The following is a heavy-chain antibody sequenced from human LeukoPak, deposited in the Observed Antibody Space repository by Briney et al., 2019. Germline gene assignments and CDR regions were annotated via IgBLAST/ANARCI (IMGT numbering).Heavy chain of an antibody. CDR2: MYYSGNT. CDR3: ASHLGHCSSISCYPHFQH. Sequence: SETLSLTCTVSGGSISSYYWSWIRQPPGKGLEWIGYMYYSGNTNYNPSLKSRVTISVDTSKNQFSLKLSSVTAADTAVYYCASHLGHCSSISCYPHFQHWGQGTLVTVSS. J-gene: IGHJ1*01. V-gene: IGHV4-59*01. CDR1: GGSISSYY. D-gene: IGHD2-2*01.